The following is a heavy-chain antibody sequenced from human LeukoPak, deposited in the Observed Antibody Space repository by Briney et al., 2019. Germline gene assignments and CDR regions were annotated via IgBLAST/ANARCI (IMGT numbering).Heavy chain of an antibody. J-gene: IGHJ5*02. CDR1: GYTFTSYY. D-gene: IGHD2-2*01. Sequence: ASVKVSCKASGYTFTSYYMHWVRQAPGQGLEWMGLINPSGGSTSYAQKFQGRVTMTRDTSTSTVYMELSSLRFEDTAVYYCARGGVVVPAAIEPWGQGTLVTVSS. CDR3: ARGGVVVPAAIEP. V-gene: IGHV1-46*01. CDR2: INPSGGST.